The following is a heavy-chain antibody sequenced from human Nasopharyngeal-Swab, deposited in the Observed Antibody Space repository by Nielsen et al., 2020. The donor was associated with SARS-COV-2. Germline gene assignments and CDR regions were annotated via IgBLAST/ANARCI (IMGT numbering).Heavy chain of an antibody. CDR1: GYTFNSYG. D-gene: IGHD2/OR15-2a*01. CDR2: ISAYNGNT. Sequence: ASVTVACKASGYTFNSYGISWVRQAPGQGLEWMGWISAYNGNTNYAQKLQGRVTMTTDTSTSTAYMELRSLRSDDTAVYYCARDESAHFPGDYWGQGTLVTVSS. CDR3: ARDESAHFPGDY. J-gene: IGHJ4*02. V-gene: IGHV1-18*01.